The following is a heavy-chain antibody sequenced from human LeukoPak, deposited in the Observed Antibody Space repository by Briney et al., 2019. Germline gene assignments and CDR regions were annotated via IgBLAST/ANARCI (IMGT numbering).Heavy chain of an antibody. V-gene: IGHV3-23*01. CDR3: AKAELGVDTFFDY. J-gene: IGHJ4*02. D-gene: IGHD3-3*01. CDR2: MSGSGGGT. Sequence: KGLEWVSAMSGSGGGTYYADSVKGRFTISRDNSKRTLFLQMNSLRAEDTAFYYCAKAELGVDTFFDYWGQGTLVTVSS.